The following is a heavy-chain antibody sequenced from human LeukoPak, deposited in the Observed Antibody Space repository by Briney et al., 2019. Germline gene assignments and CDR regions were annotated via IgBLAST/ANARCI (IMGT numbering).Heavy chain of an antibody. D-gene: IGHD3-10*01. CDR1: GFSFSDHY. CDR2: IRNKANSHTT. Sequence: GGSLRLSCAASGFSFSDHYMDWVRQAPGKGLEWVGRIRNKANSHTTEYVASVKGRFTISRDDSKNSLYLQMNSLKTEDTAVYYCTRHGKGSGSYWDDYWGQGTLVTVSS. V-gene: IGHV3-72*01. CDR3: TRHGKGSGSYWDDY. J-gene: IGHJ4*02.